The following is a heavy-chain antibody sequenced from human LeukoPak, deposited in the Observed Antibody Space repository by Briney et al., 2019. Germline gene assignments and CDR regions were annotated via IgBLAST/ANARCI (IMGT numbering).Heavy chain of an antibody. CDR1: GASVSSGYY. D-gene: IGHD3-10*01. J-gene: IGHJ4*02. CDR3: ASTYPEITMVRGVGY. V-gene: IGHV4-34*01. Sequence: PSETLSLTCTVSGASVSSGYYWSWIRQPPGKGLEWIGEINHSGSTNYNPSLKSRVTISVDTSKNQFSLKLSSVTAAGTAVYYCASTYPEITMVRGVGYWGQGTLVTVSS. CDR2: INHSGST.